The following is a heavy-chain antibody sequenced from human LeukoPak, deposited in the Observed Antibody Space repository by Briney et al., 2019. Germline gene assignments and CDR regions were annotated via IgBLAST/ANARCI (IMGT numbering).Heavy chain of an antibody. Sequence: PSETLSLTCTVSGGSLRSGSYYWSWIRQPAGKGLEWIGRIYNRGSTNYNPSLKSRVTISVDTSKNQFSLKLTSVTAADTAVYYCARDRELGYWGQGTLVTVSS. CDR1: GGSLRSGSYY. V-gene: IGHV4-61*10. CDR3: ARDRELGY. CDR2: IYNRGST. J-gene: IGHJ4*02. D-gene: IGHD3-10*01.